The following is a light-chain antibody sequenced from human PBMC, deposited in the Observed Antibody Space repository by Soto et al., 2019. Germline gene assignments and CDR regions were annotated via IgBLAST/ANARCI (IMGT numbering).Light chain of an antibody. CDR1: QSINVY. Sequence: DIQMTQSPSTLSASVGDRVTITCRASQSINVYLAWYQQKPGKVPKLLIYRASSLESGVSSRFSGSGSGTEFTLTISSLQPDDFATYYCQQYNSYPLTFGGGTKVEIK. J-gene: IGKJ4*01. CDR3: QQYNSYPLT. CDR2: RAS. V-gene: IGKV1-5*03.